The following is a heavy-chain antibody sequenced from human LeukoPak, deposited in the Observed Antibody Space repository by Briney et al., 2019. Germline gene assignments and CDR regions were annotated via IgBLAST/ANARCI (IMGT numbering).Heavy chain of an antibody. Sequence: PSQTLSLTCTVSGGSISSGDYYGGWIRQPPGKGLEWIGYIYYSGSTSTNPSLKRRVTISIDTSKHQLSLKLSSVTAADTAVYYCHYYYGMDVWGQGTTVTVSS. V-gene: IGHV4-30-4*01. CDR3: HYYYGMDV. J-gene: IGHJ6*02. CDR1: GGSISSGDYY. CDR2: IYYSGST.